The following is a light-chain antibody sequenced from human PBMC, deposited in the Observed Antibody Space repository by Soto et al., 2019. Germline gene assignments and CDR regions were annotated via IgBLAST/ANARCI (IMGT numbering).Light chain of an antibody. Sequence: DIQMTQSPSTLSASVGERVTITCRASQSISSWLAWYQQKPGKAPKLLIYDASSLESGVPSRFSGSGSGTEFTLTISSLQPDDFATYYCQHYNNYLLTFGGGTKV. CDR1: QSISSW. J-gene: IGKJ4*01. CDR2: DAS. V-gene: IGKV1-5*01. CDR3: QHYNNYLLT.